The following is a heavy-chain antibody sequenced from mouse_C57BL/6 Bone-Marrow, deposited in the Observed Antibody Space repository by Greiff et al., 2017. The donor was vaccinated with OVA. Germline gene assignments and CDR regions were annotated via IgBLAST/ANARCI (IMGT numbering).Heavy chain of an antibody. CDR1: GYTFTDYY. V-gene: IGHV1-19*01. D-gene: IGHD2-4*01. CDR3: ARDDYAWFAY. Sequence: VQLQQSGPVLVKPGASVKMSCKASGYTFTDYYMNWVKQSHGKSLEWIGVINPYNGGTSYNQKLKGKATLTVDKSSSTAYMELNSLTSEDSAVYNCARDDYAWFAYWGQGTLVTVSA. CDR2: INPYNGGT. J-gene: IGHJ3*01.